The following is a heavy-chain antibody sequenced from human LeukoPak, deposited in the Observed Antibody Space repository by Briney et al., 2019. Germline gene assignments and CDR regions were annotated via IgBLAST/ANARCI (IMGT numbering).Heavy chain of an antibody. CDR2: ISYDGSNK. J-gene: IGHJ6*02. Sequence: PGGSLRLSCAASGFTFSSYGMHWVRQAPGKGLEWVAVISYDGSNKYYADSVKGRFTISRDNSKNTLYLQMNSLRAEDTAVYYCAKTVDTARHYYYYGMDVWGQGTTVTVSS. D-gene: IGHD5-18*01. CDR3: AKTVDTARHYYYYGMDV. V-gene: IGHV3-30*18. CDR1: GFTFSSYG.